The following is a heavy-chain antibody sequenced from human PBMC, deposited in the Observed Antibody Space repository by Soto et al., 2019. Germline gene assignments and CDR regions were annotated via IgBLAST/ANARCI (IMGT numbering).Heavy chain of an antibody. J-gene: IGHJ4*02. CDR2: ISAYNGNT. V-gene: IGHV1-18*01. D-gene: IGHD3-10*01. CDR1: GYTFTSYG. CDR3: ARDHLRYMVRGVNSDY. Sequence: GASVKVSCKASGYTFTSYGISWVRQAPGQGLEWMGWISAYNGNTNYAQKLQGRVTMTTDTSTSTAYMELRSLSPDDTAVYYCARDHLRYMVRGVNSDYWGQGTLVTVSS.